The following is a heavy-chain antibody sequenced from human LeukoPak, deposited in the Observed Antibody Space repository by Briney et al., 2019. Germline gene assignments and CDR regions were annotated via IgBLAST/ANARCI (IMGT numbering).Heavy chain of an antibody. D-gene: IGHD5-24*01. CDR2: IYTSGST. J-gene: IGHJ4*02. CDR1: GGSISSYY. V-gene: IGHV4-4*07. Sequence: SETLSLTCTVSGGSISSYYWSWIRQPAGKGLEWIGRIYTSGSTNYNPSLKSRVTMSVDTSKNQFSLKLSSVTAADTAVYYCAREVRWLQYGPSIEYFGYWGQGTLVTVSS. CDR3: AREVRWLQYGPSIEYFGY.